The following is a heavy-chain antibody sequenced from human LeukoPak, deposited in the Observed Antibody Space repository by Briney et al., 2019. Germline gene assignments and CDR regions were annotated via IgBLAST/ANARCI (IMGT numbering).Heavy chain of an antibody. Sequence: PGGSLRLSCAASGFTVSSSYLSWVRQAPGKGLEWVSIIYIDGRTYFADSVEGRFTISRNHSKNTVFLQLNSLRGEDTAVYCGAKNSFHSFDMWGQGTMVTVSS. CDR2: IYIDGRT. V-gene: IGHV3-66*01. D-gene: IGHD2-21*01. CDR1: GFTVSSSY. CDR3: AKNSFHSFDM. J-gene: IGHJ3*02.